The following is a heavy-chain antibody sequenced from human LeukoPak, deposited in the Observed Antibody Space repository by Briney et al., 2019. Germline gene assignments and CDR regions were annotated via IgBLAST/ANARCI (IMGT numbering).Heavy chain of an antibody. CDR2: IKQDGSEM. Sequence: GGSLRLSYAASGLTFSSYWMNWVRQAPGKGLEWVANIKQDGSEMYYVDSVKGRFTISRDNAKNSLYLQMNSLRAEDTAVYYCARGGYVSSPGLNWGQGTLVTVSS. CDR1: GLTFSSYW. D-gene: IGHD3-16*01. CDR3: ARGGYVSSPGLN. J-gene: IGHJ4*02. V-gene: IGHV3-7*04.